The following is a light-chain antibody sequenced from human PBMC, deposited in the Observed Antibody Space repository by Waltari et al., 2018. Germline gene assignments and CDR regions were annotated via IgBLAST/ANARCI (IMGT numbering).Light chain of an antibody. CDR2: DAS. Sequence: DIQMTQSPSSLSASVGDRVTITCQPSQDINKFLNWFQQKPGKAPTPLIYDASNLEAGVPSRFSGSGSGKDFTFTISSLQPEDIGTYYCQQYALLPPTWTFGQGTKVELK. V-gene: IGKV1-33*01. J-gene: IGKJ1*01. CDR3: QQYALLPPTWT. CDR1: QDINKF.